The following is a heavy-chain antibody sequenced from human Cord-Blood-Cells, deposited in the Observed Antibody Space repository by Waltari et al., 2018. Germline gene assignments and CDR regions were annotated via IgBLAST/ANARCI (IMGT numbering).Heavy chain of an antibody. D-gene: IGHD5-12*01. CDR3: ARNSIDGYNLGWFDP. J-gene: IGHJ5*02. Sequence: QVQLVQSGAEVKKPGASVKVSCKASGYTFTGYYMHWVRQAPGQGREWMGWINPNSGGTNYAQKFQGRVPMTRDTSISTAYMELSRLRSDDTAVYYCARNSIDGYNLGWFDPWGQGTLVTVSS. CDR1: GYTFTGYY. V-gene: IGHV1-2*02. CDR2: INPNSGGT.